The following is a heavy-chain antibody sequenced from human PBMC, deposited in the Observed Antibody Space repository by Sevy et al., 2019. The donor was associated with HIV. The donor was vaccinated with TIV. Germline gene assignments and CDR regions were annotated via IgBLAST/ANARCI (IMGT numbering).Heavy chain of an antibody. CDR1: GFTFSVYW. Sequence: GGSLRLSCAASGFTFSVYWMNWVRQAPGKGLEWVANIKGDGSDKHYVDSVEGRFTISRDNGKNLLYLQMNSLGVEETAVYYCAHGTIGRFDSWGQGTLVTVSS. CDR3: AHGTIGRFDS. CDR2: IKGDGSDK. V-gene: IGHV3-7*01. D-gene: IGHD3-16*01. J-gene: IGHJ4*02.